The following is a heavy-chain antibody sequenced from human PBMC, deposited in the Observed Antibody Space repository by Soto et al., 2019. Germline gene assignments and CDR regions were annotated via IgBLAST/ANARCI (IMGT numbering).Heavy chain of an antibody. Sequence: SVKVSCKASGGTFSSYAISWVRQAPGQGLEWMGGIIPIFGTANYAQKFQGRVTITADKSTSTAYMELSSLRSEDTAVYYCAREXNKLRYFDWFVYNWFDPWGQGTLVTVSS. CDR1: GGTFSSYA. CDR2: IIPIFGTA. V-gene: IGHV1-69*06. D-gene: IGHD3-9*01. J-gene: IGHJ5*02. CDR3: AREXNKLRYFDWFVYNWFDP.